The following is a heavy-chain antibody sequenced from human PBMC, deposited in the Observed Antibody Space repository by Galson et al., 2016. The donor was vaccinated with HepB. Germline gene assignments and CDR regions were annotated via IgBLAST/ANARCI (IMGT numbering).Heavy chain of an antibody. Sequence: SLRLSCAASGFNFGSYAMHWVRQPPGKGLEWVSGVSWNSGDTGYADSVKGRFTISRDNAKKSLSLQMNSLRVEDTALYYCVKGPGYASSLRYFDLWGRGTLVTGSS. CDR2: VSWNSGDT. V-gene: IGHV3-9*01. D-gene: IGHD6-13*01. CDR3: VKGPGYASSLRYFDL. CDR1: GFNFGSYA. J-gene: IGHJ2*01.